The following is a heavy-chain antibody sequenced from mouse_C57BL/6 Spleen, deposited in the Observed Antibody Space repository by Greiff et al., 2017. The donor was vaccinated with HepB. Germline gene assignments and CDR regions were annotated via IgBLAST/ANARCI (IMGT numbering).Heavy chain of an antibody. CDR1: GYTFTSYW. CDR2: IYPGSGST. J-gene: IGHJ2*01. V-gene: IGHV1-55*01. Sequence: VQLQQPGAELVKPGASVKMSCKASGYTFTSYWITWVKQRPGQGLEWIGDIYPGSGSTNYNEKFKSKATLTVDTSSSTAYMQLSSLTSEDSAVYYCARRGYYGSSGYDIDYWGQGTTLTVSS. CDR3: ARRGYYGSSGYDIDY. D-gene: IGHD1-1*01.